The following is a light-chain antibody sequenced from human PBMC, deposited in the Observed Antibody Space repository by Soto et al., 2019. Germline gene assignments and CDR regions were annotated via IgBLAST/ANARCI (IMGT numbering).Light chain of an antibody. V-gene: IGLV2-14*03. CDR3: SSYTTRNTEV. Sequence: QTALTQPASVCGSPGQSITISCIGTSSDVGAFNYVSWYQHHPGKAPKLIIYDVTDRPSGVSTRFSASKSGNTASLTISGLQAEDEADYYCSSYTTRNTEVFGTGTKLTVL. J-gene: IGLJ1*01. CDR1: SSDVGAFNY. CDR2: DVT.